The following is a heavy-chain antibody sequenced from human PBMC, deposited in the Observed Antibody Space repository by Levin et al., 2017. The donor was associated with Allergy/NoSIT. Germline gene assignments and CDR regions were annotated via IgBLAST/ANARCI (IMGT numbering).Heavy chain of an antibody. J-gene: IGHJ4*02. D-gene: IGHD2-15*01. Sequence: ASVNVSCKASGYTFTSYAMNWVRQAPGQGLEWMGWINTNTGNPTYAQGFTGRFVFSLDTSVSTAYLQISSLKAEDTAVYYCARGGYCSGGSCYARGLDYWGQGTLVTASS. CDR3: ARGGYCSGGSCYARGLDY. V-gene: IGHV7-4-1*02. CDR2: INTNTGNP. CDR1: GYTFTSYA.